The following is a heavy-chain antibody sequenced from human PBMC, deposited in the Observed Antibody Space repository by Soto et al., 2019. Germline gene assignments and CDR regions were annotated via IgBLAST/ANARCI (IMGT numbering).Heavy chain of an antibody. D-gene: IGHD3-10*01. CDR3: ASALGVRGTVAFDY. Sequence: LETLSLTCSVSGGYISSYYWSWIRQPPGKGLEWIGYIYYSGSTNYNPSLKSRVTISVDTSKNQFSLKLSSVTAADTAVYYCASALGVRGTVAFDYWGQGTLVTVSS. CDR1: GGYISSYY. CDR2: IYYSGST. V-gene: IGHV4-59*08. J-gene: IGHJ4*02.